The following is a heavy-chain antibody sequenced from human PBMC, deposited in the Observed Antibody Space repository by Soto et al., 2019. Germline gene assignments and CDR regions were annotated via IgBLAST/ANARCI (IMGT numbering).Heavy chain of an antibody. CDR2: VSWNSEIV. CDR1: GFKFGDYA. J-gene: IGHJ6*02. V-gene: IGHV3-9*01. CDR3: AKDRGPCSGNKCSSLYYYYGMDV. D-gene: IGHD2-15*01. Sequence: GGSLRLSCEASGFKFGDYAMHWVRRAPGKGLEWVSGVSWNSEIVGYADSVKGRFTISRDNAKNSLYLEMNSLRTEDTALYYCAKDRGPCSGNKCSSLYYYYGMDVWGQGTTVTVSS.